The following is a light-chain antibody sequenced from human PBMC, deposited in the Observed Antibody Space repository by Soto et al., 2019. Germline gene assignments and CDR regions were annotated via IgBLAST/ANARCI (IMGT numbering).Light chain of an antibody. Sequence: QSALTQPRSVSVYPGQSVTISCTGTSSDVGGYNYVSWYQQHPGKAPKLMIYDVSKRPSGVPDRFSGSKSGNTASLTISGLQAEDEADYYCCSYAGSYTWVFGGGTKLTVL. CDR1: SSDVGGYNY. CDR3: CSYAGSYTWV. J-gene: IGLJ3*02. CDR2: DVS. V-gene: IGLV2-11*01.